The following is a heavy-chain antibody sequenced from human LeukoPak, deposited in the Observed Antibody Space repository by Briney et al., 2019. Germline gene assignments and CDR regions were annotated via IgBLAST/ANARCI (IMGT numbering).Heavy chain of an antibody. D-gene: IGHD3-10*01. J-gene: IGHJ5*02. Sequence: PSETLSLTCAVYGGSFSGYYWSWIRQPPGKGLEWIGSIYYSGSTYYNPSLKSRVTISVDTSKNQFSLKLSSVTAADTAVYYCAREPYYYGSGSLDWFDPWGQGTLVTVSS. V-gene: IGHV4-34*01. CDR1: GGSFSGYY. CDR2: IYYSGST. CDR3: AREPYYYGSGSLDWFDP.